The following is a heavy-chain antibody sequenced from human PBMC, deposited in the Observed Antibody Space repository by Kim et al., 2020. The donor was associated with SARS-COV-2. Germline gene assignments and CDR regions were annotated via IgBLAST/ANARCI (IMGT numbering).Heavy chain of an antibody. Sequence: GGSLRLSCAASGFTFSSYGMHWVRQAAGKGLEWVAVISYDGSNKYYVDSVKGRFTISRDNSKKTLYLQMNSLRPEDTAVYYCAKPHGSGSYRDDALDMWGQGTMVTVSS. J-gene: IGHJ3*02. V-gene: IGHV3-30*18. D-gene: IGHD3-10*01. CDR2: ISYDGSNK. CDR1: GFTFSSYG. CDR3: AKPHGSGSYRDDALDM.